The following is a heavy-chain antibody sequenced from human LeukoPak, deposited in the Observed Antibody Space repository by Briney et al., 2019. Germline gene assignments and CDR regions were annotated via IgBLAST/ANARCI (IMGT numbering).Heavy chain of an antibody. CDR3: TANPYRDGPLNY. CDR1: GGSFSAYY. CDR2: INQSGTI. D-gene: IGHD5-24*01. V-gene: IGHV4-34*01. J-gene: IGHJ4*02. Sequence: SETLSLSCAVYGGSFSAYYWSWIRQPPGKGLEGIGEINQSGTINYNPSLESRVTMSVDTSKNQLSLKLRSVTAADTAVYYCTANPYRDGPLNYWGQGTLVTVSS.